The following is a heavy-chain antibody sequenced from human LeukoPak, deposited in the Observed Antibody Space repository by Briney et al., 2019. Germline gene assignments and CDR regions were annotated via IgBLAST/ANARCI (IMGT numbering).Heavy chain of an antibody. CDR3: ARGGYSSSWYFPSPYYYYMDV. D-gene: IGHD6-13*01. CDR1: GYTFTSYG. V-gene: IGHV1-18*01. CDR2: ISAYNGNT. J-gene: IGHJ6*03. Sequence: ASVKVSCKASGYTFTSYGISWVRQAPGQGLEWMGWISAYNGNTNYAQKLQGRVTMTTDTSTSTAYMELRGLRSDDTAVYYCARGGYSSSWYFPSPYYYYMDVWGKGTTVTISS.